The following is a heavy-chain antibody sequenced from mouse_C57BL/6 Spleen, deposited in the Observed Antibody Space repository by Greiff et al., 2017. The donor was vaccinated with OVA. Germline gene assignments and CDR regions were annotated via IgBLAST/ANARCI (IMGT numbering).Heavy chain of an antibody. CDR1: GFSLTSYG. J-gene: IGHJ4*01. CDR3: AKNSEGTGRRDYAMDY. D-gene: IGHD4-1*01. Sequence: VQLQQSGPGLVQPSQSLSITCTVSGFSLTSYGVHWVRQSPGKGLEWLGVIWRGGSTDYNAAFMSRLSITKDNSKSQVFFKMNSLQADDTAIYYCAKNSEGTGRRDYAMDYWGQGTSVTVSS. CDR2: IWRGGST. V-gene: IGHV2-5*01.